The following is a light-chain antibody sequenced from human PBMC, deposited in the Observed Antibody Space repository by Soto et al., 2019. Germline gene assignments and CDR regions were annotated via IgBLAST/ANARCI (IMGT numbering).Light chain of an antibody. V-gene: IGKV1-5*03. CDR1: QSISSW. CDR3: QQYNSIQRT. CDR2: KAS. J-gene: IGKJ1*01. Sequence: DIQMTQSPSTLSASVGDRVTITCRASQSISSWLAWYQQKPGKAPKLLIYKASSLESGVPSRFSGSGSGTEFTLTSSSLQPDDFATYYCQQYNSIQRTFGQGTKVEIK.